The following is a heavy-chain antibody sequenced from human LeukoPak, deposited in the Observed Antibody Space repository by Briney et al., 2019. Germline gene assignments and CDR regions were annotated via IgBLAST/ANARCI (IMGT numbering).Heavy chain of an antibody. J-gene: IGHJ4*02. Sequence: PGGSLRLSCAAPGFTFSSYAMSWVRQAPGKGLEWVSAISGSGGSTYYADSVKGRFTISRDNSKNTLYLQMNSLRAEDTAVYYCATLKGKYYYDSSGNGYWGQGTLVTVSS. CDR1: GFTFSSYA. V-gene: IGHV3-23*01. CDR3: ATLKGKYYYDSSGNGY. D-gene: IGHD3-22*01. CDR2: ISGSGGST.